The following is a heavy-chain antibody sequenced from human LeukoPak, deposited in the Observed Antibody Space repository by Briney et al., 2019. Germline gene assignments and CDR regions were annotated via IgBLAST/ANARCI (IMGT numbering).Heavy chain of an antibody. D-gene: IGHD1-26*01. Sequence: SETLSLTCTVSGGSISSHYWSWIRQPPGKGREWIGYIYYSGSTNYNPSLKSRVTISVDTSKNQLSLKLSSVTAADTAVYYCATGQWELRTFDYWGQGTLVTVSS. V-gene: IGHV4-59*11. CDR3: ATGQWELRTFDY. J-gene: IGHJ4*02. CDR1: GGSISSHY. CDR2: IYYSGST.